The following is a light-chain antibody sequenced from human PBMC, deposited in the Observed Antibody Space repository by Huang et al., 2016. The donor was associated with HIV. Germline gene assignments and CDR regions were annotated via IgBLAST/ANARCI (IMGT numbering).Light chain of an antibody. Sequence: PGERATLSCRASQSVRSSSLAWYQQKPGQSPRLLIFGASNRATAIPDRFSGSGSATDSTLTISRLEPEDFAVYYCQQYGSSPLTFGGGTKVEIK. CDR1: QSVRSSS. CDR2: GAS. CDR3: QQYGSSPLT. V-gene: IGKV3-20*01. J-gene: IGKJ4*01.